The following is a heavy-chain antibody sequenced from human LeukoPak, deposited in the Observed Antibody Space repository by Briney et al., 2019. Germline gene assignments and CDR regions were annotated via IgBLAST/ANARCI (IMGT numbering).Heavy chain of an antibody. J-gene: IGHJ4*02. CDR2: FIPILVIA. CDR3: AREGPRSYYYDSSGYFPHFDY. Sequence: SAKVSCKASGGTFSSYATSWLRQAPGLGLEWLGRFIPILVIANYAQKFQGRVTITADKSTSTAYMELSSLRSEDTAVYYCAREGPRSYYYDSSGYFPHFDYWGQGTLVTVSS. V-gene: IGHV1-69*04. CDR1: GGTFSSYA. D-gene: IGHD3-22*01.